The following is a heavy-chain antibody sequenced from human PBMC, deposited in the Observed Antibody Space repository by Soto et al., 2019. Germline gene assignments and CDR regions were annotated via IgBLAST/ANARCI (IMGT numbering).Heavy chain of an antibody. V-gene: IGHV4-4*02. CDR2: IYRTGST. CDR3: ASRDPGTSVDY. D-gene: IGHD1-7*01. Sequence: SETLSLTCAVSGGSFTSNHWWTWVRQPPGRGLEWIGEIYRTGSTNYNPSLKSRVTISLDKSENQFSLKVTSLTAADTAVYYCASRDPGTSVDYWGHGTLVSSSS. J-gene: IGHJ4*01. CDR1: GGSFTSNHW.